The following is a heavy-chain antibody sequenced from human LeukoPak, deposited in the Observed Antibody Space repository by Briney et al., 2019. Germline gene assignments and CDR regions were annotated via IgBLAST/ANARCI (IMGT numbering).Heavy chain of an antibody. CDR3: TRRNEVGAFDY. CDR1: GFTFSDSP. J-gene: IGHJ4*02. V-gene: IGHV3-73*01. D-gene: IGHD1-26*01. Sequence: GVPLRLSCAASGFTFSDSPMHWVREASGKGLEWVGRFRSKTNNYATVYTASVNGRFTISRDDSESTAYLQMDSLKIEDTAVYYCTRRNEVGAFDYWGQGTLVIVSA. CDR2: FRSKTNNYAT.